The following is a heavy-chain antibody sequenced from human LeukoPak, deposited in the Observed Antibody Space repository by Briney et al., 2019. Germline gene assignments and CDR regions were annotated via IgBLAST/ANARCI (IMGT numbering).Heavy chain of an antibody. CDR2: ISSSSSYI. CDR1: GFTFSSYS. J-gene: IGHJ4*02. Sequence: GGSLRLSCAASGFTFSSYSMNWVRQAPGKGLEWVSSISSSSSYIYYADSVKGRFTISRDNAKNSLYLQMNSLRAEDTAVYYCARSLFIVLEHFDYWGQGTLVTVSS. D-gene: IGHD2/OR15-2a*01. V-gene: IGHV3-21*01. CDR3: ARSLFIVLEHFDY.